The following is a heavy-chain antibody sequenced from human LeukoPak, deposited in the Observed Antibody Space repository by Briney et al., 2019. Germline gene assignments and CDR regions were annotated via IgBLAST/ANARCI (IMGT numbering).Heavy chain of an antibody. CDR3: ARGSGYLETFDY. CDR1: GFSFSDYY. J-gene: IGHJ4*02. V-gene: IGHV3-11*04. CDR2: IRSGSTTI. Sequence: GGSLRLSCEASGFSFSDYYMTWIRQPPGKGLEWIAYIRSGSTTIYYADSVKGRFTISRDNSRNTLYLQMNSLRAEDTAVYYCARGSGYLETFDYWGQGTLVTVSS. D-gene: IGHD3-22*01.